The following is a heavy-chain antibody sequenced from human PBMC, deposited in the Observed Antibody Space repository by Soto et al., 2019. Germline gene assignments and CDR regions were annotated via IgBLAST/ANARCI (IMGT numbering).Heavy chain of an antibody. V-gene: IGHV1-3*01. CDR1: RYPFTSYA. Sequence: ASVKFSCRASRYPFTSYAMHWVRQAPGQRLEWMGWIHAGNGNTKYSQKLQGIVTITRDTSASTAYMELGSLRSEDTAVYYCASASAYYYYGMDVWGQGTTVTVSS. CDR3: ASASAYYYYGMDV. J-gene: IGHJ6*02. CDR2: IHAGNGNT.